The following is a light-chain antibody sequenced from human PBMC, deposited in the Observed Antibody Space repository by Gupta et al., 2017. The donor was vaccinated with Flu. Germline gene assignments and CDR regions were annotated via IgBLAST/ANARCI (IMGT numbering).Light chain of an antibody. V-gene: IGKV4-1*01. CDR2: RAS. J-gene: IGKJ1*01. CDR3: LQGAYAPWT. CDR1: QRILSNNKNF. Sequence: DMVMTQSPDPLAVSLGERATTTCKSSQRILSNNKNFLPWYQQKPGQPPRLLISRASTRESGVPDRFSGRGSGTDFTLTISSLQPEDVAVYHCLQGAYAPWTFGQGTKVEVK.